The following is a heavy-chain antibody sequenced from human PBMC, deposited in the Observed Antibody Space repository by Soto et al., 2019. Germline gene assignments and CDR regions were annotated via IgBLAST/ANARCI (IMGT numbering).Heavy chain of an antibody. D-gene: IGHD6-6*01. J-gene: IGHJ6*02. Sequence: ASVKVSCKASGGTFSSYAISWVRQAPGQGLEWMGGIIPIFGTANYAQKFQGRVTITADESTSTAYMELSSLRSEDTAVYYCARDAYSSSRVHYYGMDVWGQGTTVTVSS. V-gene: IGHV1-69*13. CDR3: ARDAYSSSRVHYYGMDV. CDR2: IIPIFGTA. CDR1: GGTFSSYA.